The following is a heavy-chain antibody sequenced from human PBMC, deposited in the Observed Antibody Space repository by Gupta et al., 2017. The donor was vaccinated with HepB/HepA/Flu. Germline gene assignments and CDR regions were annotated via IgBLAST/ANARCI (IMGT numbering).Heavy chain of an antibody. V-gene: IGHV4-34*01. CDR1: GGSFSDDY. Sequence: QVQLQQWGAGLLKPSEPLSLTCVVYGGSFSDDYWTWIRQPPGKGLEWIGEINHSGRTNYNPSLKSRVTLSVDTSKNQFSLKLSSVTAADTAVYYWARAVTEWFGDWFDPWGQGTLVTVSS. J-gene: IGHJ5*02. CDR3: ARAVTEWFGDWFDP. CDR2: INHSGRT. D-gene: IGHD3-10*01.